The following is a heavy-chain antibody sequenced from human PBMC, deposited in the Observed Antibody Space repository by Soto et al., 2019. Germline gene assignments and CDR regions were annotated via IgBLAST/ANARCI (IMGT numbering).Heavy chain of an antibody. CDR2: ISGTSRYI. D-gene: IGHD2-15*01. Sequence: QVQLLESGGGLVRPGGSLRLSCSASESTFSAYYMAWIRPAPGKGLEWISYISGTSRYINYSDSVKGRFTISRDNAKNSLYFQMNSLTVEDTAVYFGKHGQPIRVADIWGQGTMVTVSS. CDR1: ESTFSAYY. J-gene: IGHJ3*02. V-gene: IGHV3-11*03. CDR3: KHGQPIRVADI.